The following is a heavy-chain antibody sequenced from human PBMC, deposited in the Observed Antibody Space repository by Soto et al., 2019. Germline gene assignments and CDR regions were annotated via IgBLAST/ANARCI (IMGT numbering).Heavy chain of an antibody. CDR2: IYVTGAV. CDR3: ERIRIATNNYKWFDP. Sequence: SETLSLTCIVSGAALNSGNYYWSWIRQVPGKGLEWIGHIYVTGAVDYNPSLRDRITISQDTSERQFSLNLGLVTAADTAVYYCERIRIATNNYKWFDPWGQGTLVTVYS. D-gene: IGHD2-21*01. CDR1: GAALNSGNYY. J-gene: IGHJ5*02. V-gene: IGHV4-31*03.